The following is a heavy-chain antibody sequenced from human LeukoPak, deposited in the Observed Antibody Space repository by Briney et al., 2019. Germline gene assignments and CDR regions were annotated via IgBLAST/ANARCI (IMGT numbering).Heavy chain of an antibody. D-gene: IGHD5-18*01. CDR1: GGTFSSYG. Sequence: ASMKVSCKASGGTFSSYGIIWVRQAPGQGLEWMGGIIPVFGSPSYAQKFQGRVTITADESTTTAYMDLSSLRSEDTAVYYCARGHPATARAFNWFDPWGQGTPVTVSS. CDR2: IIPVFGSP. CDR3: ARGHPATARAFNWFDP. J-gene: IGHJ5*02. V-gene: IGHV1-69*01.